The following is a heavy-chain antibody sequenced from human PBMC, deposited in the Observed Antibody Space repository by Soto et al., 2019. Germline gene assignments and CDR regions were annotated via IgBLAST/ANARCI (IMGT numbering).Heavy chain of an antibody. CDR3: AKDRYSSAPRPFDY. J-gene: IGHJ4*02. D-gene: IGHD6-19*01. CDR2: VSYDGSNK. V-gene: IGHV3-30*18. Sequence: QVQLVESGGGVVQPGRSLRLSCAASGFTFSSYGMYWVRQAPGKGLEWLAVVSYDGSNKYYADSVKGRFTISRDNSKNTLYLQMNSMRAEDTAVYYCAKDRYSSAPRPFDYWGQGTLVTVSS. CDR1: GFTFSSYG.